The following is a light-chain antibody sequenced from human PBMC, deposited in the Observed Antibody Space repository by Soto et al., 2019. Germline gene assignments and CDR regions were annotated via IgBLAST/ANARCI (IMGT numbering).Light chain of an antibody. CDR1: SSDVGAYNY. Sequence: QSALTQPASVSGSPGQSITISCTGTSSDVGAYNYVSWYQQRPGKAPKLMIYEVSNWPSGVSNRFSGSKSGNTASLTISGLQAEDEADYYCSSYTYSSTLVFGTGTKLTVL. CDR2: EVS. J-gene: IGLJ1*01. V-gene: IGLV2-14*01. CDR3: SSYTYSSTLV.